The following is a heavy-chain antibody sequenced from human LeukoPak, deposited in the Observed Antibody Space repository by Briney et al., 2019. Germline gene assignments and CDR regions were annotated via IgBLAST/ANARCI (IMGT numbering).Heavy chain of an antibody. CDR3: ASGHTAMAPSYFAL. CDR1: GDSISSGGYC. D-gene: IGHD5-18*01. J-gene: IGHJ2*01. V-gene: IGHV4-61*08. CDR2: IYYSGST. Sequence: PSETLSLTCAVSGDSISSGGYCWSWIRQPPGKGLEWIGYIYYSGSTNYNPSLKSRVTISVDTSKTQFSLKLSSVTAADTAIYYCASGHTAMAPSYFALCGRGTLVTVSS.